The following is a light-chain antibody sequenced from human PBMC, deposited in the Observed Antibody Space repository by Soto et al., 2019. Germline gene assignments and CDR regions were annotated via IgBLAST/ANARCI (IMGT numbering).Light chain of an antibody. CDR3: SSYRTSNTRQIV. CDR1: SSDVGGYNY. J-gene: IGLJ1*01. V-gene: IGLV2-14*03. Sequence: QSVLTQPPSASGSPGQSITISCTGTSSDVGGYNYVSWYQHHPGKAPKLMIYDVSNRPSGVSNRFSGSKSGNTASLSISGLQPEDEADYYCSSYRTSNTRQIVCGTGT. CDR2: DVS.